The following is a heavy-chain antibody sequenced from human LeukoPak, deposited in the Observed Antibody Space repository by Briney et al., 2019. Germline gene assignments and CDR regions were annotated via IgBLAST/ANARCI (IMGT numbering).Heavy chain of an antibody. CDR1: GFTFSSYA. D-gene: IGHD4-11*01. J-gene: IGHJ5*02. CDR2: ISGSGGST. V-gene: IGHV3-23*01. CDR3: AKDGLLQRIPNWFDP. Sequence: GGSLRLSCAAYGFTFSSYAMSWVRQAPGKGLEWVSAISGSGGSTYYADSVKGRFTISRDNSKNTLYLQMNSLRAEDTAVYYCAKDGLLQRIPNWFDPWGQGTLVTVSS.